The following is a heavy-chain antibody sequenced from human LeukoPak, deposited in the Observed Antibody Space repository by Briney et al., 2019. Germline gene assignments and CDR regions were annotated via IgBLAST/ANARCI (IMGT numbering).Heavy chain of an antibody. CDR2: IFYGEST. D-gene: IGHD6-25*01. J-gene: IGHJ4*01. CDR3: ARQLPAAAADTRGYFDY. V-gene: IGHV4-39*01. Sequence: SETLSLTCSVSAGSISNGDYYWGWIRQAPGKGLEWIGCIFYGESTHYNPSLKSRATISVDTSKNQFSLKLTSVTAADAAIYYCARQLPAAAADTRGYFDYWGQGTVVTVSS. CDR1: AGSISNGDYY.